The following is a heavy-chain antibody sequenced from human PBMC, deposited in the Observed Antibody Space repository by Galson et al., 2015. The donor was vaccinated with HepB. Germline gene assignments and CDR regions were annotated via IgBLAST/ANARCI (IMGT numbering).Heavy chain of an antibody. V-gene: IGHV3-23*01. Sequence: SLRLSCAPSGFTFSGYGMSWVRQAPGKGLEWVSSISGSGVSTYYADSVRGRFTISRDTSKNTVYLQMNSLRAEDTAVYYCANGGNIYSCDKYFFPMDVWGKGTTVSVS. J-gene: IGHJ6*03. D-gene: IGHD2-15*01. CDR1: GFTFSGYG. CDR2: ISGSGVST. CDR3: ANGGNIYSCDKYFFPMDV.